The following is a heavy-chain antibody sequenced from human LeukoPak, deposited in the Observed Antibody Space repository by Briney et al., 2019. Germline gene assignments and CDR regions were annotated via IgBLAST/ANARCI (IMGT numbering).Heavy chain of an antibody. J-gene: IGHJ6*03. CDR1: GYTFTGYY. CDR2: INPNSGGT. D-gene: IGHD3-3*01. Sequence: ASVKVSCKASGYTFTGYYMHWVRQAPGQGLEWMGWINPNSGGTNYAQKFQGRVTMTRDTSISTAYMELSRLRSDDTAVYYCARDSPRTIFGNYMDVWGKGTTVTVSS. CDR3: ARDSPRTIFGNYMDV. V-gene: IGHV1-2*02.